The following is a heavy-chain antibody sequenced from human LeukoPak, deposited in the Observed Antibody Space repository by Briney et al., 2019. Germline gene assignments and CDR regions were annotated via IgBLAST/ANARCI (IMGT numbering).Heavy chain of an antibody. J-gene: IGHJ4*02. CDR3: ARHSPRDTAAATWVDY. CDR1: GGSISSYY. Sequence: PSETLSLTCTVSGGSISSYYWSWIRQPPGKGLEWIGYIYYSGSTNYNPSLRSRVTISVDTSKNQFSLKLSSVTAADTAVYYCARHSPRDTAAATWVDYWGQGTLVTVSS. V-gene: IGHV4-59*01. CDR2: IYYSGST. D-gene: IGHD5-18*01.